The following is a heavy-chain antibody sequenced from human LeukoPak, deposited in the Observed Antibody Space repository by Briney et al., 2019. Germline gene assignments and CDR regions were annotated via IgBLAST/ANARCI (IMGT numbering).Heavy chain of an antibody. CDR3: ARDFRDGQKNVDAFDV. J-gene: IGHJ3*01. CDR1: GDTITTHY. D-gene: IGHD5-24*01. V-gene: IGHV4-59*11. CDR2: IYHDGSA. Sequence: SETLSLTCSVSGDTITTHYWSWIRQPPGKGLEWIGYIYHDGSAKYNLSLKSRVSISVHTSRTEFSLRLTSLTAADTALYYCARDFRDGQKNVDAFDVWGPGTLVTVSS.